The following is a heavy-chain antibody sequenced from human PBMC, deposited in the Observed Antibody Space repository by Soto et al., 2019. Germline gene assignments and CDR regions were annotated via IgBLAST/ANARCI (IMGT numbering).Heavy chain of an antibody. CDR2: ISYDGSNK. J-gene: IGHJ4*02. CDR1: GFTFSSYG. Sequence: QVQLVESGGGVVQSGRSLRLSCAASGFTFSSYGMHWVRQAPGKGLEWVAVISYDGSNKYYADSVKGRFTISRDNSKNTLYLQMNSLRAEDTAVYYCAKDENYYGSGSYRSQHMFDYWGQGTLVTVSS. CDR3: AKDENYYGSGSYRSQHMFDY. D-gene: IGHD3-10*01. V-gene: IGHV3-30*18.